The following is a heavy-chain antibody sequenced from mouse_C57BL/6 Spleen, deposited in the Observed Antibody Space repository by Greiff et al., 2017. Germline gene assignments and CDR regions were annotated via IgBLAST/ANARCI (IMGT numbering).Heavy chain of an antibody. J-gene: IGHJ4*01. CDR1: GYTFTSYT. Sequence: QVQLKESGAELARPGASVKMSCKASGYTFTSYTMHWVKQRPGQGLEWIGYINPSSGYTKYNQKFKDKATLTADKSSSTAYMQLSSLTSEDSAVYYCARERDYYARDYWGQGTSVTVSS. V-gene: IGHV1-4*01. CDR2: INPSSGYT. CDR3: ARERDYYARDY.